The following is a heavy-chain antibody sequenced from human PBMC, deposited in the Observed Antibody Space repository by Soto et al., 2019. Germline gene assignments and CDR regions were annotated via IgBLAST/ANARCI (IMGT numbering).Heavy chain of an antibody. Sequence: SETLSLTCAVSGGSISIYYWSWIRQTAGKGLEWIGRIYPSGNTNYNPSLKSRVTMSIDTSKNQLSLKLRSVTAADTAVYFCAGDEGYYYSGVDVWGQGTAVTVSS. CDR3: AGDEGYYYSGVDV. J-gene: IGHJ6*02. V-gene: IGHV4-4*07. CDR2: IYPSGNT. CDR1: GGSISIYY.